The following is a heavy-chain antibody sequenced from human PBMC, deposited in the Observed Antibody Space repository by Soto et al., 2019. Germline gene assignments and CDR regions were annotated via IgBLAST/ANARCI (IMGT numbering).Heavy chain of an antibody. V-gene: IGHV3-21*01. J-gene: IGHJ4*02. Sequence: GGSLRLSCAVSGYTFTNYGINWVRQAPGKGLEWVSSVSKSDYKYCSDSVEGRFTISRDNTKNSVSLQMNTLRAEDTAVYYCAREDSIIIPAVSDFWGQGTLVTVSS. CDR2: VSKSDYK. D-gene: IGHD2-2*01. CDR1: GYTFTNYG. CDR3: AREDSIIIPAVSDF.